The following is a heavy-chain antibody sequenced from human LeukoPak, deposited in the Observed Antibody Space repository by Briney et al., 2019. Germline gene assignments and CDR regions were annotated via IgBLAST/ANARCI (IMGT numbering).Heavy chain of an antibody. CDR3: AGPLCSSSTSCYGNYYYMDV. V-gene: IGHV4-39*07. CDR2: IYYSGST. CDR1: GGSISSSSYY. D-gene: IGHD2-2*01. J-gene: IGHJ6*03. Sequence: SETLSLTCTVSGGSISSSSYYWGWIRQPPGKGLEWIGSIYYSGSTYYNPSLKSRVTISVDTSKNQFSLKLSSVTAADTAVYYCAGPLCSSSTSCYGNYYYMDVWGKGTTVTVSS.